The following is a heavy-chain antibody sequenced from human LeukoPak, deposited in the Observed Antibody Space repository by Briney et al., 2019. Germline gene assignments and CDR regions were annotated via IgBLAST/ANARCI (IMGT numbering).Heavy chain of an antibody. D-gene: IGHD6-19*01. CDR1: GFTFSSYG. J-gene: IGHJ4*02. CDR3: AKVIRWQWLPPDY. CDR2: IRYDGSNK. V-gene: IGHV3-30*02. Sequence: GGSLRLSCAASGFTFSSYGMHWVRQAPGKGLEWVAFIRYDGSNKYYADSVKGRFTISRDNSKNTLYLQMNSLRAEDTAVYYCAKVIRWQWLPPDYWGQGTLVTVSS.